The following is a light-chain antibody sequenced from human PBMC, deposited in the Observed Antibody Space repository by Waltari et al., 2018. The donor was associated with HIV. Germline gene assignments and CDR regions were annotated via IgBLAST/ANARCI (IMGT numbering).Light chain of an antibody. Sequence: DTQMTQYPSTLSASIGDRVTISCRASQSITSSLAWYQQKPGKAPKLLVYGASTLPSGVPSKFSGSGSGTEFTLTISSLQPDDFATYYCLHYKYYPFTFGPGTKVDIK. CDR1: QSITSS. V-gene: IGKV1-5*03. CDR2: GAS. J-gene: IGKJ3*01. CDR3: LHYKYYPFT.